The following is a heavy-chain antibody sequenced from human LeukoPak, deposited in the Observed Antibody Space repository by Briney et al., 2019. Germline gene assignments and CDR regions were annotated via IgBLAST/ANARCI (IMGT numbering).Heavy chain of an antibody. Sequence: PGGSLRLSCAASGFTFSSYGMRWVRQAPGKGLEWVAVIWYDGSNKYYADSVKGRFTISGDNSKNTLYLQMNSLRAEDTAVYYCARGVYGSGYYDYWGQGTLVTVSS. V-gene: IGHV3-33*01. J-gene: IGHJ4*02. CDR3: ARGVYGSGYYDY. CDR2: IWYDGSNK. CDR1: GFTFSSYG. D-gene: IGHD3-22*01.